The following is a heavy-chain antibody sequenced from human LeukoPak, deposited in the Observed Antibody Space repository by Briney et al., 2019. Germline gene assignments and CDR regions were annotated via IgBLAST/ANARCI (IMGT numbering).Heavy chain of an antibody. D-gene: IGHD3-10*01. V-gene: IGHV3-21*01. J-gene: IGHJ4*02. CDR1: GFTFSSYS. CDR3: ARGYGSVPLDY. Sequence: GGSLRLSCAASGFTFSSYSMNWVRQAPGKGLEWVASISSSSSYIYYADSVKGRFTISRDNAKNSLYLQMNSLRAEDTAVYNCARGYGSVPLDYWGQGTLVTVSS. CDR2: ISSSSSYI.